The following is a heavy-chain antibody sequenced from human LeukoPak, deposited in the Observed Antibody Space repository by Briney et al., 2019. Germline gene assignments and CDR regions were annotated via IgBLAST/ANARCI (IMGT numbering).Heavy chain of an antibody. Sequence: PGGSLRLSCAASGFTFSSYGMHWVRQAPGKGLEWVAVIWYDGSNKYYADSVKGRFTISRDNSKNTLYLQMNSLRAEDTAVYYCARDRSKPEVAFDIWGQGTMVTVSS. CDR2: IWYDGSNK. CDR1: GFTFSSYG. CDR3: ARDRSKPEVAFDI. J-gene: IGHJ3*02. V-gene: IGHV3-33*01.